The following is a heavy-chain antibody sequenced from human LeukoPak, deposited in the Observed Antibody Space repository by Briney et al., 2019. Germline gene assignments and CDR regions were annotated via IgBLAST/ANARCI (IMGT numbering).Heavy chain of an antibody. CDR3: ARHTIGGATPYFDY. V-gene: IGHV1-69*04. D-gene: IGHD1-26*01. CDR1: GGTFSSYA. Sequence: ASMKVSCKASGGTFSSYAISWVRQAPGQGLEWMGRIIPILGIANYAQKFQGRVTITADKSTSTAYMELSSLRSEDTAVYYCARHTIGGATPYFDYWGQGTLVTVSS. CDR2: IIPILGIA. J-gene: IGHJ4*02.